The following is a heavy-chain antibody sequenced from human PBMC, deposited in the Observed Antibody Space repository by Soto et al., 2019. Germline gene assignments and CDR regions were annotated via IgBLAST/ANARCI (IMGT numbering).Heavy chain of an antibody. D-gene: IGHD6-6*01. CDR2: ISGSTGTT. CDR1: GFMFNHYA. Sequence: PGGSLRLSCEASGFMFNHYAMAWVRQTPGKGLEWVSVISGSTGTTYYADSVKGRFTISRDNSKNTVYLQMNSLRVEDSALYSCAKVIVLGASTLEYWGPGTRVPVSS. J-gene: IGHJ4*02. CDR3: AKVIVLGASTLEY. V-gene: IGHV3-23*01.